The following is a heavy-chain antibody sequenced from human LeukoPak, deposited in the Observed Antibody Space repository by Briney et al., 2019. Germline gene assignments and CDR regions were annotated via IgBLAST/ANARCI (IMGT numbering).Heavy chain of an antibody. V-gene: IGHV3-53*01. CDR1: GFTVSSNS. J-gene: IGHJ4*02. CDR2: IYSDNT. CDR3: ARKSGYSSSWSIDYFDY. D-gene: IGHD6-13*01. Sequence: GGSLRLSCTVSGFTVSSNSMSWVRQAPGKGLEWVSFIYSDNTHYSDSVKGRFTISRDNSKNTLYLQMNSLRAEDTAVYYCARKSGYSSSWSIDYFDYWGQGTLVTVSS.